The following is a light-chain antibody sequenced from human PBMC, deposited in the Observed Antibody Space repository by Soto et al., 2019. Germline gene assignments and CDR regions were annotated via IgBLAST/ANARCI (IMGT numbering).Light chain of an antibody. CDR2: GAS. J-gene: IGKJ2*01. CDR3: QHYGSSPYT. Sequence: EIVLRQFPGTLSLSPGERATLSCRASQSVSSSYLAWYQQKPGQAPRLLIYGASSSATSIPDRFSGSGSGKDFTLTISRLEPEDFAVYYCQHYGSSPYTFGQGTNLEIK. CDR1: QSVSSSY. V-gene: IGKV3-20*01.